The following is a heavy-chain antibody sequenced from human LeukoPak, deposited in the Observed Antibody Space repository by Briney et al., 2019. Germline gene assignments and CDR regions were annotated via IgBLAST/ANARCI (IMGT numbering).Heavy chain of an antibody. CDR2: IIPIFGTA. D-gene: IGHD2-21*01. Sequence: SVKVSCKASGGTFSSYAISWVRQAPGQGLEWMGGIIPIFGTANYAQKFQGRGTITADESTSTAYMELSSLRSEDTAVYYCARGCGGGDCYDYWGQGTLVTVSS. V-gene: IGHV1-69*13. J-gene: IGHJ4*02. CDR3: ARGCGGGDCYDY. CDR1: GGTFSSYA.